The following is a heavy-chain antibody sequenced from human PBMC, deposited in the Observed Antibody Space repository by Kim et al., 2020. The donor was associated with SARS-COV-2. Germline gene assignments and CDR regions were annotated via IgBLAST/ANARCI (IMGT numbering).Heavy chain of an antibody. J-gene: IGHJ3*02. D-gene: IGHD3-10*01. CDR3: ARDSPVRAFDI. Sequence: NYNPSLKSRVTISVDTSKNQFSPKLSSVTAADTAVYYCARDSPVRAFDIWGQGTMVTVSS. V-gene: IGHV4-59*01.